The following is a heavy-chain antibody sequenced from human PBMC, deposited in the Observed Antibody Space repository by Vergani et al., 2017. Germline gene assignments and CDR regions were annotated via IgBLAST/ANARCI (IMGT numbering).Heavy chain of an antibody. CDR2: IYYSGLT. V-gene: IGHV4-39*01. J-gene: IGHJ4*02. CDR1: AVSISSGSYY. CDR3: ARQRPGSGWAPGDFDD. D-gene: IGHD6-19*01. Sequence: QLQLQQSGPGLVKPSETLFLTCTVSAVSISSGSYYSGWIRPPPGKSLEWIGSIYYSGLTYYTPSHKSRVAISVDTSKNQFSLKVTSVTAADTAVYFCARQRPGSGWAPGDFDDWGQGILVIVSS.